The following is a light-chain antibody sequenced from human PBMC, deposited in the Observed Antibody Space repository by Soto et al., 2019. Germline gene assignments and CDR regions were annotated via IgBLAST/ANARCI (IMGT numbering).Light chain of an antibody. J-gene: IGKJ2*01. Sequence: EIVMTQSPATLSVSPGERATLSCRASQSVSSNLAWYQQKPGQAPRLLIYGASTRATGIPARFSGSGSGTGFTLTISSLQSEDFAVYYCQQSYSSLVYNFGPGTKLEIK. V-gene: IGKV3D-15*01. CDR1: QSVSSN. CDR2: GAS. CDR3: QQSYSSLVYN.